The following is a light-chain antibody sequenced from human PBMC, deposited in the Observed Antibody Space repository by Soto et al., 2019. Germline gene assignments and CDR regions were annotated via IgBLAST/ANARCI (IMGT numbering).Light chain of an antibody. CDR2: TTS. J-gene: IGKJ3*01. V-gene: IGKV3-20*01. CDR3: QHYGGSFI. CDR1: QSINSKS. Sequence: ELVLTQSPGTLSLSPGEGATVACRVSQSINSKSLVWYQRKFGQAPRLLIYTTSSRATGIPDRFSGSGSGTDFTLSISRLEPEDFAVYYCQHYGGSFIFGPGTKVDIK.